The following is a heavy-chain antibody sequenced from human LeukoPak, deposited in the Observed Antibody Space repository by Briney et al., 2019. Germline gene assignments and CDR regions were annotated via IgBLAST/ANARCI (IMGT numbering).Heavy chain of an antibody. Sequence: ETGGSLRLSCAASGFTFSSCGMHWVRQAPGKGLEGVAVTSYDGSNKYYADSVKGRFTVSRDDSRNTVFLQMDSLRAEDTAVYYCAKDRSKTWSFDHWGQGTLVTVSS. CDR1: GFTFSSCG. V-gene: IGHV3-30*18. CDR3: AKDRSKTWSFDH. CDR2: TSYDGSNK. J-gene: IGHJ4*02. D-gene: IGHD2-2*01.